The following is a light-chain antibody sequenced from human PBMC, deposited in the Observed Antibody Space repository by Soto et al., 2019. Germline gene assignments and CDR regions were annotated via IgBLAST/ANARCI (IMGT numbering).Light chain of an antibody. J-gene: IGLJ1*01. CDR3: NSYTTSSTYV. CDR1: SSDVGSYNR. CDR2: DVS. Sequence: QSVLTQPASVSGSPGQSITISCTGSSSDVGSYNRVSWYQQPPNTAPKLIIYDVSNRPSGVPDRFSGSKSGNTASLTISGLQAEDEADYYCNSYTTSSTYVFGTGTKLTLL. V-gene: IGLV2-18*02.